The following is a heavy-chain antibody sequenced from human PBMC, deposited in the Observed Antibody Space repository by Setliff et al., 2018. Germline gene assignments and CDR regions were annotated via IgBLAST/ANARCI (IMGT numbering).Heavy chain of an antibody. CDR3: ARINFYVSSGYYYAPDY. CDR2: IIPVSGVA. V-gene: IGHV1-69*02. D-gene: IGHD3-22*01. J-gene: IGHJ4*02. CDR1: GGTFSTYY. Sequence: SVKVSCKASGGTFSTYYISWVRQAPGQGPQWLGRIIPVSGVANYAQKFLGRVTVTTDTSTGTAYMELGSLTSDDTAIYYCARINFYVSSGYYYAPDYWGPGTLVTVSS.